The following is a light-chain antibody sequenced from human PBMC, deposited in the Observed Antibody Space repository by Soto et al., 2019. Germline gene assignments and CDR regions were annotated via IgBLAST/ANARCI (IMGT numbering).Light chain of an antibody. CDR1: GIDDYDYNY. J-gene: IGLJ2*01. V-gene: IGLV2-8*01. CDR3: SALAVSPVV. CDR2: EVN. Sequence: QSVLTQPPSASGSPGQSVTIPCTGTGIDDYDYNYVSWYQQHPGKFPKLIIYEVNKRPSGVPDRFSGSKSGSTASLTVSGLQAEDEADYYCSALAVSPVVFGGGTKLTVL.